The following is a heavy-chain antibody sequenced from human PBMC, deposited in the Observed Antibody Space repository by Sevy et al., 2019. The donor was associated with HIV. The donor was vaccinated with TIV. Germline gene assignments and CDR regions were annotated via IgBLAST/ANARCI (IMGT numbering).Heavy chain of an antibody. Sequence: SETLSLTCTVSGVSISSSSYDWGWIRQPPGKGLEWIASFFFTGSTYYNPSLRSRVTIPVETSNNQFSLKLNSVTAADTALYYCARQGGLVDRAFDYWGQGTLVTVSS. D-gene: IGHD3-10*01. J-gene: IGHJ4*02. CDR3: ARQGGLVDRAFDY. V-gene: IGHV4-39*01. CDR2: FFFTGST. CDR1: GVSISSSSYD.